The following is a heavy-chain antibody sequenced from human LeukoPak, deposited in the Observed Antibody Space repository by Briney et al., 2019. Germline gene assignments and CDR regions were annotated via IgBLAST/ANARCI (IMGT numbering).Heavy chain of an antibody. J-gene: IGHJ6*03. CDR3: ARGHPRVDSSGWYQPLVYYYYMDV. D-gene: IGHD6-19*01. CDR2: IYYSGST. CDR1: GGSISSSSYY. V-gene: IGHV4-39*07. Sequence: SETLSLTCTVSGGSISSSSYYWGWIRQPPGKGLEWIGSIYYSGSTYYNPPLKSRVTISVDTSKNQFSLKLSSVTAADTAVYYCARGHPRVDSSGWYQPLVYYYYMDVWGKGTTVTVSS.